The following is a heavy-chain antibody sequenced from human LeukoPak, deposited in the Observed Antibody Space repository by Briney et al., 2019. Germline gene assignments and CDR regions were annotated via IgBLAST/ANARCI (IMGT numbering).Heavy chain of an antibody. CDR1: GFTFSSYD. Sequence: GGSLRLSCAASGFTFSSYDMHWVRQPTGKGLEWVSGIGTAGDTYYPGSVKGRFTISRENAKNSLYLQMNSLRAGDTAVYYCARGSVANNHAFDIWGQGTMVTVSS. J-gene: IGHJ3*02. CDR2: IGTAGDT. CDR3: ARGSVANNHAFDI. D-gene: IGHD5-12*01. V-gene: IGHV3-13*01.